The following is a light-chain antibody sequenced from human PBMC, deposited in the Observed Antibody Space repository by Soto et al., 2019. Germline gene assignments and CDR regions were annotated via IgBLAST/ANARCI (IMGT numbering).Light chain of an antibody. CDR1: QSVSSN. Sequence: EIVMTQSPANLSVSPGERATLSCRASQSVSSNLAWYQQKPGQAPRLLIYGASTRATGIPARFSGSGSGTEVTLTISSLQSEDFAVFYCKQYNNWITFGQGHDWRLN. V-gene: IGKV3-15*01. J-gene: IGKJ5*01. CDR2: GAS. CDR3: KQYNNWIT.